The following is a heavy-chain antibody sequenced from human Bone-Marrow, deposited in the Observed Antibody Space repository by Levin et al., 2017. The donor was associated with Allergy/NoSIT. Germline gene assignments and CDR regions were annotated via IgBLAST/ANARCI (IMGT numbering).Heavy chain of an antibody. D-gene: IGHD1-14*01. V-gene: IGHV4-4*02. Sequence: SQTLSLTCVVSDASISSAHWWSWVRQPPGTGLEFIGEIYHSGSTNYNPSLTSRVTMSVDKSKNQFSLKLRSVTAADTAVYYCTREMDSVPGGIRHYGMDVWGQGTTVTVSS. CDR1: DASISSAHW. CDR3: TREMDSVPGGIRHYGMDV. J-gene: IGHJ6*02. CDR2: IYHSGST.